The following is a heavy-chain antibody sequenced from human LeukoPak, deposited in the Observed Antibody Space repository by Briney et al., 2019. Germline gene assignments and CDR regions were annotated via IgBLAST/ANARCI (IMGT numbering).Heavy chain of an antibody. CDR3: APTRNAPPSPGEDFDY. D-gene: IGHD3-10*01. CDR1: GFTFSSYA. CDR2: ISGSGGST. J-gene: IGHJ4*02. Sequence: GGSLRLSCAASGFTFSSYAMSWVRQAPGKGLEWVSAISGSGGSTYYADSVKGRFTISRDNSKNTLYLQMNSLRAEDTAVYYCAPTRNAPPSPGEDFDYWGQGTLVTVSS. V-gene: IGHV3-23*01.